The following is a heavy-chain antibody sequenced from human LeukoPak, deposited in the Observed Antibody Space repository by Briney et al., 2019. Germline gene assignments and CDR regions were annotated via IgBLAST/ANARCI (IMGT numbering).Heavy chain of an antibody. CDR2: ISYDGSNK. Sequence: PGRSLRLSCAASGFTFSSYAMHWVRQAPGKGLEWVAVISYDGSNKYYADSVKGRFTISRDNSKNTLYLQMNSLRAEDTAVYYCARDQGYMIVGMGFDYWGQGTLVTVSS. CDR1: GFTFSSYA. J-gene: IGHJ4*02. CDR3: ARDQGYMIVGMGFDY. D-gene: IGHD3-22*01. V-gene: IGHV3-30*04.